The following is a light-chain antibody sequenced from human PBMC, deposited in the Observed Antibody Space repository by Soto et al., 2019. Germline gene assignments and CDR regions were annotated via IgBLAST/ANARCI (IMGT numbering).Light chain of an antibody. CDR2: DGI. V-gene: IGLV2-23*01. Sequence: QSALTQPASVSGSPGQSITISCTGTSSDVGTYNLVSWYQQHPGKAPNLIIYDGIRRPSGLSNRFFGSRSGNTASLTISGRQAEDEAAYYCCSYTSGNTLVFGGGTKLAVL. J-gene: IGLJ3*02. CDR1: SSDVGTYNL. CDR3: CSYTSGNTLV.